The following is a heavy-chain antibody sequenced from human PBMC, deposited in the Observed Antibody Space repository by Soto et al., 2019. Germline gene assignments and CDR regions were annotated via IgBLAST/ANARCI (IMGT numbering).Heavy chain of an antibody. V-gene: IGHV3-53*04. CDR2: IYSGGST. CDR1: GFTVSSNY. Sequence: GSLRLSCAASGFTVSSNYMSWVRQAPGKGLEWVSVIYSGGSTYYTDSVKGRFTISRHNSKNTLYLQMNSLRAEDTAVYYCARGKDGYIYYFDYWGQGTLVTVSS. D-gene: IGHD5-12*01. CDR3: ARGKDGYIYYFDY. J-gene: IGHJ4*02.